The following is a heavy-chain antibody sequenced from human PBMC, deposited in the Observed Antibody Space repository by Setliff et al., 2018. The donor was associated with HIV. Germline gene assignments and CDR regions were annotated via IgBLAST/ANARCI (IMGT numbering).Heavy chain of an antibody. Sequence: SETLSLTCTVSGDSINKYSWSWIRQPPGKGLEWIGRIYTSGNTNYNPSLKSRVTMSVDTSKNQFSLKLSSVTAADTAVYYCARDSELGLNYHYGMDVWGQGTTVTVS. CDR3: ARDSELGLNYHYGMDV. J-gene: IGHJ6*02. D-gene: IGHD1-26*01. CDR1: GDSINKYS. V-gene: IGHV4-4*07. CDR2: IYTSGNT.